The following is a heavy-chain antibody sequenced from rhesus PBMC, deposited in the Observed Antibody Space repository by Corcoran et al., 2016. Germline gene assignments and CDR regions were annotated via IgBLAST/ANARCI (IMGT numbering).Heavy chain of an antibody. CDR1: GGSISDYYY. J-gene: IGHJ5-1*01. CDR3: ARGHGLNRFDV. Sequence: QVQLQESGPGLVKPSETLSLTCAVYGGSISDYYYWSWIRQPPGKGLEWIGQIYGGSGSTYYTPPLKSRVTVSKDTAKNQFSLKLSSVTAADTAVDYWARGHGLNRFDVWGPGVLVTVSS. CDR2: IYGGSGST. V-gene: IGHV4-143*01.